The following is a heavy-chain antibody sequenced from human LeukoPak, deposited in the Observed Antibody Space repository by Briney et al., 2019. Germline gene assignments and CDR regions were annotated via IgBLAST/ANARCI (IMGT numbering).Heavy chain of an antibody. D-gene: IGHD2-2*01. Sequence: GGSLRLSCAASGFTFSSYGMHWVRQAPGKGLEWVAFIRYDGSNKYYPDSVKGRFTISRDNSKNTLYLQMNSLRAEDTAVYYCAKVPQLAYPYYFDYWGQGTLVTVSS. V-gene: IGHV3-30*02. CDR3: AKVPQLAYPYYFDY. J-gene: IGHJ4*02. CDR2: IRYDGSNK. CDR1: GFTFSSYG.